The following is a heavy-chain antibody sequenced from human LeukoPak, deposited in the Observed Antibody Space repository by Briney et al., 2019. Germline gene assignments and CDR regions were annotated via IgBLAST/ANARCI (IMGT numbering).Heavy chain of an antibody. V-gene: IGHV1-2*06. Sequence: ASVKVSCKASGYTFTGYYMHWVRRAPGQGLEWMGRINPNSGGTNYAQKFQGRATMTRDTSICTAYMELSRLRSDDTAVYYCARDFVAVAVSDYWGQGTLVTVSS. CDR1: GYTFTGYY. J-gene: IGHJ4*02. D-gene: IGHD6-19*01. CDR3: ARDFVAVAVSDY. CDR2: INPNSGGT.